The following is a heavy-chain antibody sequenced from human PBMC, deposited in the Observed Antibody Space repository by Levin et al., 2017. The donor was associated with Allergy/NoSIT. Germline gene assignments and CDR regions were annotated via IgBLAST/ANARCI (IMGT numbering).Heavy chain of an antibody. CDR1: GGSISSYY. CDR3: ARSSSSWAADFDY. Sequence: SQTLSLTCTVSGGSISSYYWSWIRQPPGKGLEWIGYIYYSGSTNYNPSLKSRVTISVDTSKNQFSLKLSSVTAADTAVYYCARSSSSWAADFDYWGQGTLVTVSS. J-gene: IGHJ4*02. D-gene: IGHD6-13*01. V-gene: IGHV4-59*01. CDR2: IYYSGST.